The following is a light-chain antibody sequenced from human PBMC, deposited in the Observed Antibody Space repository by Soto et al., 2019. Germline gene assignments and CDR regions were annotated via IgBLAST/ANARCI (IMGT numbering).Light chain of an antibody. CDR2: GAS. CDR1: QSVSSN. CDR3: QQYNNWPLT. Sequence: EIVVTQSPATLSVSPGERATLSCRASQSVSSNLAWYMQKPGQAPRLLIYGASTRATGIPARFSGSGSGTAFTLTISSLQSEDFAVYYCQQYNNWPLTFGGGTKVEIK. J-gene: IGKJ4*01. V-gene: IGKV3-15*01.